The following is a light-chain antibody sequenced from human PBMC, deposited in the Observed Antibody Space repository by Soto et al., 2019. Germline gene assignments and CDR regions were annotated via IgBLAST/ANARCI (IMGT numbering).Light chain of an antibody. V-gene: IGLV2-23*01. CDR2: EGD. J-gene: IGLJ1*01. CDR3: CSFARSTTFYV. CDR1: SSAVGSSNL. Sequence: QSALTQPASVSGSPGQSITISCSGTSSAVGSSNLVSWYQQHPGKAPKLIIFEGDRRPSGVSGRFSGSKSGNTASLTISGLQTEDDADYYCCSFARSTTFYVFGTGTKLTVL.